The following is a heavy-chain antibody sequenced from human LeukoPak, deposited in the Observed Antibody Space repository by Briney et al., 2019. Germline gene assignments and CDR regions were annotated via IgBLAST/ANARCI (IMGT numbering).Heavy chain of an antibody. CDR3: AKDMDWERSFDY. Sequence: PGGSLRLSCAASGFTFDDYAMHWVRQAPGKGLEWVSGISWNSGSIGYADSVKGRFTISRDNAKNSLYLQMNSLRAEDTALYYCAKDMDWERSFDYWGQGTLVTVSS. D-gene: IGHD3/OR15-3a*01. CDR1: GFTFDDYA. J-gene: IGHJ4*02. V-gene: IGHV3-9*01. CDR2: ISWNSGSI.